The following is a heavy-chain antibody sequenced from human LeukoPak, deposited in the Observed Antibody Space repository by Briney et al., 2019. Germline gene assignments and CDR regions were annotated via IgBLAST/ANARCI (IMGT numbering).Heavy chain of an antibody. J-gene: IGHJ6*02. CDR1: GFTFSSYS. CDR3: ARLVRSGSYPYYYYAMDV. Sequence: GGSLGLSCAASGFTFSSYSINWVRQAPGKGLEWVSYISSGSTTIYYADSVRGRFTISRDNSKNTLYPQMNSLRAEDTAVYYCARLVRSGSYPYYYYAMDVWGQGTTVTVSS. CDR2: ISSGSTTI. V-gene: IGHV3-48*01. D-gene: IGHD1-26*01.